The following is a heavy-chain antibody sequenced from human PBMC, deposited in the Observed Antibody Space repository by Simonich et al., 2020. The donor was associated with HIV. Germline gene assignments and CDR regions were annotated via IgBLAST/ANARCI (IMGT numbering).Heavy chain of an antibody. J-gene: IGHJ2*01. CDR3: ARGPITHTLYNWNDAANGGDWYFDL. CDR2: ISYDESNK. CDR1: GFTFSSYA. V-gene: IGHV3-30*07. D-gene: IGHD1-1*01. Sequence: GGGVVQPGRSLRLSCAASGFTFSSYAMHWVRQAPGKGLEWVAVISYDESNKYYADSVKGRFTISRDNSKNTLYLQMNSLRAEDTAVYYCARGPITHTLYNWNDAANGGDWYFDLWGRGTLVTVSS.